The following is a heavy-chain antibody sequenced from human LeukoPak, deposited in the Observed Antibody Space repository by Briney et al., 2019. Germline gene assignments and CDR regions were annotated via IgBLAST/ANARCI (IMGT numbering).Heavy chain of an antibody. CDR2: VNPTGSST. D-gene: IGHD3-16*01. V-gene: IGHV1-46*01. CDR1: GDTFTNYY. CDR3: ARGELLGDVTYYGLDV. Sequence: ASVKVSCKAPGDTFTNYYLHWVRQAPGQGLEWMGIVNPTGSSTIYAQKFQGRVTMTRDTSTSTVNMELSSLRSEDTAVYYCARGELLGDVTYYGLDVWGQGTAATVSS. J-gene: IGHJ6*02.